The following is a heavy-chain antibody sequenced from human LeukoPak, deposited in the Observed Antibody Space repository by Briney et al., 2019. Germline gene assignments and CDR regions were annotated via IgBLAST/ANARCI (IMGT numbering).Heavy chain of an antibody. CDR2: MNPNSGNT. J-gene: IGHJ5*02. V-gene: IGHV1-8*03. CDR1: GYTFTSYD. D-gene: IGHD2-2*01. Sequence: GASVKVSCTASGYTFTSYDINWVRQATGQGLEWMGWMNPNSGNTGYAQKFQGRVTITRNTSISTAYMELSSLRSEDTAVYYCARGQFYCSSTSCYGANWFDPWGQGTLVTVSS. CDR3: ARGQFYCSSTSCYGANWFDP.